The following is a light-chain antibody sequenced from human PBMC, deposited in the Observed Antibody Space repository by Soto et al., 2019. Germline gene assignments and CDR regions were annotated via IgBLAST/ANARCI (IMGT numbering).Light chain of an antibody. V-gene: IGLV2-11*01. CDR2: DVS. CDR3: SSYTSSSTPWV. CDR1: SSDVGDYNS. Sequence: QSVLTQPRSVSGSPGQSVTVSCIGTSSDVGDYNSVSWYQQHPGKAPKLMIYDVSKRPSGVPDRFSGSKSGNTASLTISGLQAEDEADYYCSSYTSSSTPWVFGGGTKLTVL. J-gene: IGLJ2*01.